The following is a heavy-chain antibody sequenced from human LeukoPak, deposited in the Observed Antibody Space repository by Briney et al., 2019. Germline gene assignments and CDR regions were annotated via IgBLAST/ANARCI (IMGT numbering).Heavy chain of an antibody. D-gene: IGHD1-26*01. CDR2: IKQDGNEK. CDR1: GFRFNTFW. J-gene: IGHJ6*03. V-gene: IGHV3-7*01. CDR3: AKEYSGRGPGHYYYYMDV. Sequence: GGSLRLSCAASGFRFNTFWMSWVRQAPGKGLEWVANIKQDGNEKYYADSVKGRFTISRDNGKNSLDLQMDSLRPEDTAVYYCAKEYSGRGPGHYYYYMDVWGKGTTVTISS.